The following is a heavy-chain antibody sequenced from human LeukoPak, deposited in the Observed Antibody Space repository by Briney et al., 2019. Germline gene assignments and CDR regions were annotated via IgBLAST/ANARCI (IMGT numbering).Heavy chain of an antibody. D-gene: IGHD2-2*01. CDR2: ISGSGGST. Sequence: GGSLRLSCAASGFTFSSYAMSWVRQAPGKGLEWVSAISGSGGSTYYADSVKGRFTISRDNAKNSLYLQMNSLRAEDTAVYYCARDLRDIVVVPAAPGFPWGQGTLVTVSS. CDR3: ARDLRDIVVVPAAPGFP. J-gene: IGHJ5*02. V-gene: IGHV3-23*01. CDR1: GFTFSSYA.